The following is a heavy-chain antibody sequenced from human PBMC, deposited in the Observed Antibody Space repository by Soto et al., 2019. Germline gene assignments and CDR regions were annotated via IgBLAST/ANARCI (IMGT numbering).Heavy chain of an antibody. Sequence: PSETLSLTCAVSCGSISSSNWWSWVRQPPGKGLEWIGEIYHSGSTNYNPSLKSRVTISVDKSKNQFSLKLSSVTAADTAVYYCARGRIQLWYPFDYWGQGTLVTVSS. D-gene: IGHD5-18*01. J-gene: IGHJ4*02. CDR3: ARGRIQLWYPFDY. V-gene: IGHV4-4*02. CDR2: IYHSGST. CDR1: CGSISSSNW.